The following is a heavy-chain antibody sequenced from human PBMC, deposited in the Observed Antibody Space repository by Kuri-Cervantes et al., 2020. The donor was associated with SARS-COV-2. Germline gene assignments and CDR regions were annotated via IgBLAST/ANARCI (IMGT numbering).Heavy chain of an antibody. Sequence: GGSLRLSCTSSGFTFSDHYMDWVRQAPGKGLEWVGRSKDKANSYTTQYAASVKGRFTISRDDSQNSLYLQMNSLKTDDTAVYYCTTLIDYWGQGALVTVSS. CDR1: GFTFSDHY. CDR3: TTLIDY. J-gene: IGHJ4*02. D-gene: IGHD1-1*01. CDR2: SKDKANSYTT. V-gene: IGHV3-72*01.